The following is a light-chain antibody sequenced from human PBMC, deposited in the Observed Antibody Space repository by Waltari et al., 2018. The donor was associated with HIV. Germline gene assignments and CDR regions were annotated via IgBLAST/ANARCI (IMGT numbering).Light chain of an antibody. CDR3: ASWDNNVAGRV. Sequence: QSVLTQPPSASGSPGQRVTISCSGSSSNIGNNPTNWYQQLPGTAPKLLVHSDHQRPAGVPDRFAGSKAGTSASLAISGLQSEDEGDYYCASWDNNVAGRVFGGRTRLTVL. V-gene: IGLV1-44*01. CDR1: SSNIGNNP. CDR2: SDH. J-gene: IGLJ2*01.